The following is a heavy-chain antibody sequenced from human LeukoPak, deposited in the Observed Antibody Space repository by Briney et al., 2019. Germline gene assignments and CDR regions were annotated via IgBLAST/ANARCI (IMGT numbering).Heavy chain of an antibody. V-gene: IGHV3-48*02. Sequence: GGSLRLSCAASGFAFSTYSMNWVRQAPGKGLEWVSYISSSGTTIYYPGSVKGRFTISRDNAKNSLYLQMNSLRDEDTAVYYCARAIEGGTTLIGYWGQGTLVTVSS. CDR2: ISSSGTTI. CDR3: ARAIEGGTTLIGY. D-gene: IGHD1-26*01. CDR1: GFAFSTYS. J-gene: IGHJ4*02.